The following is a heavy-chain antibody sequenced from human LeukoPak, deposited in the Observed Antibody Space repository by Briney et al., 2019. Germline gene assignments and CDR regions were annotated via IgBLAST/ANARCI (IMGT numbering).Heavy chain of an antibody. CDR1: GFTFSSYW. D-gene: IGHD6-13*01. CDR2: IKQDGTEK. CDR3: ARPRDSGWSKTWDY. J-gene: IGHJ4*02. V-gene: IGHV3-7*03. Sequence: GESLRLSCAGSGFTFSSYWMTWVRQAPGKGLEWVANIKQDGTEKYYVDSVKGRFTISRDNAQNSLFLQVNSLRAEDTAVYYCARPRDSGWSKTWDYWGQGTLVTVSS.